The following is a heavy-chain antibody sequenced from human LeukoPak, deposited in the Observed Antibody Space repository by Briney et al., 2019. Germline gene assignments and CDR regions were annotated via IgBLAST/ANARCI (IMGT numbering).Heavy chain of an antibody. V-gene: IGHV5-51*01. Sequence: GESLKISCKGSGYSFTSYWIGWVRQMPGKGLEWMGIIYPGESDTRYSPSFQGQVTISADKSISTAYLQWSSLNASDTAMYYCARHNPASGLWMYFDLWGRGTLVTVSS. J-gene: IGHJ2*01. D-gene: IGHD3/OR15-3a*01. CDR2: IYPGESDT. CDR1: GYSFTSYW. CDR3: ARHNPASGLWMYFDL.